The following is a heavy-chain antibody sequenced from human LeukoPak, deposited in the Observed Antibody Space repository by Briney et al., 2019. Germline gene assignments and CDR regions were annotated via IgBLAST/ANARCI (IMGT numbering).Heavy chain of an antibody. Sequence: ASVKVSCKVSGYTLTELSMHWVRQAPGKGLEWMGGFDPEDGETIYAQKFQGRVTMTEDTSTDTAYMELSSLRSEDTAVYYCATQRGYSYGYDGRAYYFDYWGQGTLVTVFS. V-gene: IGHV1-24*01. J-gene: IGHJ4*02. CDR1: GYTLTELS. D-gene: IGHD5-18*01. CDR2: FDPEDGET. CDR3: ATQRGYSYGYDGRAYYFDY.